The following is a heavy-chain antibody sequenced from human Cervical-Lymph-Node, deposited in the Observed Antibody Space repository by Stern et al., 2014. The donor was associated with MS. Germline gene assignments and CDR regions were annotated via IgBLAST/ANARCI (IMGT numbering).Heavy chain of an antibody. V-gene: IGHV4-61*02. CDR2: IYTTGST. D-gene: IGHD1-26*01. CDR1: GVSVSSGRYY. Sequence: QVQLQESGPGLVKPSQTLSLTCSVSGVSVSSGRYYWSWIRQSAGEGLEWVGRIYTTGSTAYNPSLKRRVALSIDTPANEFSLRLPSVTAADTAVYYCARSGVVGGTVHYDYWGQGTLVTVSS. J-gene: IGHJ4*02. CDR3: ARSGVVGGTVHYDY.